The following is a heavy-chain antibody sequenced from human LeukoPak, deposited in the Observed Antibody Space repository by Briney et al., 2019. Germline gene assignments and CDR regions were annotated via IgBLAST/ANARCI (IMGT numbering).Heavy chain of an antibody. J-gene: IGHJ4*02. D-gene: IGHD1-7*01. CDR1: GFTFSSYE. CDR3: ARDVNYDHHY. V-gene: IGHV3-48*03. CDR2: ISTTGSTI. Sequence: GGSLRLSCAASGFTFSSYEMNWVRQAPGKGLEWVSYISTTGSTIYYADSAKGRFTISRDNAKNSLYLRMNSLRAEDTAVYYCARDVNYDHHYWGQGTLVTVSS.